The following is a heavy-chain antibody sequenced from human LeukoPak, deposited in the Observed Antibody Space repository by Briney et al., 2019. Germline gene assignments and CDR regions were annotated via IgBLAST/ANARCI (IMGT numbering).Heavy chain of an antibody. CDR3: ARGLSGSYIAE. CDR1: GFTFSSYD. V-gene: IGHV3-13*01. J-gene: IGHJ4*02. Sequence: GGSLRLSCAASGFTFSSYDMHWVRQAPGKGLEWVSAIGTAGDTYYPGSVKGRFTISRENAKNSLYLQMNSLRAGDTAVYYCARGLSGSYIAEWGQGTLVTVSS. D-gene: IGHD1-26*01. CDR2: IGTAGDT.